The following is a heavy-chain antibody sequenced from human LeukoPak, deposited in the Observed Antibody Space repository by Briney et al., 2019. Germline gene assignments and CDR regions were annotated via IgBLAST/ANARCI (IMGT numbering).Heavy chain of an antibody. J-gene: IGHJ4*02. CDR1: GGSLSSYY. Sequence: SETLSLTCTVSGGSLSSYYWSWIRQPAGKGLEWIGRIYTSGSTNYNPSLKSRVTISVDTSKNQFSLKLSPVTAADTAVYYCARATYSGSYYELDYWGQGTLVTVSS. CDR2: IYTSGST. CDR3: ARATYSGSYYELDY. V-gene: IGHV4-4*07. D-gene: IGHD1-26*01.